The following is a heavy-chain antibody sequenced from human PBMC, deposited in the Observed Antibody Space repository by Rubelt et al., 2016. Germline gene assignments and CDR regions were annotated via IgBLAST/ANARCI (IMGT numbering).Heavy chain of an antibody. D-gene: IGHD1-7*01. J-gene: IGHJ4*02. V-gene: IGHV3-23*01. CDR3: LRETRNSFDY. Sequence: TSYAMSWVRQAPGKGLEWVSVITNGGGYTFYSDSVNGRFTISRDNAKNTLYLQMDSLRDEDTAVYYCLRETRNSFDYWGQGTLVTVSS. CDR2: ITNGGGYT. CDR1: TSYA.